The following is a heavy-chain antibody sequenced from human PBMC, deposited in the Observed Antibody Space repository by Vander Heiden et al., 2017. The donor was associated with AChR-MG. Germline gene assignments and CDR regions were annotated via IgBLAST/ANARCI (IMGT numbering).Heavy chain of an antibody. J-gene: IGHJ5*02. CDR3: VREALIGTTAWFDP. CDR2: IYPDDSNI. V-gene: IGHV5-51*01. Sequence: VQLVQSGAEVKKPGESLKISCKGSGYSFTQFWIGWVRQIPGKGLEWMGFIYPDDSNIRYSPSFQGQVTISADKSVSTAYLQWSSLKASDSAMYYCVREALIGTTAWFDPWGQGTLVTVSS. CDR1: GYSFTQFW. D-gene: IGHD1-7*01.